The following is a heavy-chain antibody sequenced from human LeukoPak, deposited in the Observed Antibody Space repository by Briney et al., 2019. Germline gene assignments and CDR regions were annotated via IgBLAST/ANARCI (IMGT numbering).Heavy chain of an antibody. J-gene: IGHJ4*02. D-gene: IGHD6-19*01. CDR2: ISYDGRNE. Sequence: GSLRLSCAASGFTFSSSGMHWVRQAPGKGLEWVSVISYDGRNEYYVDSVKGRFTISRDNSKNTLYLQMNSLRAEDTAVYYCAKMLSSGWYLDYWGQGTLVTVSS. CDR1: GFTFSSSG. CDR3: AKMLSSGWYLDY. V-gene: IGHV3-30*18.